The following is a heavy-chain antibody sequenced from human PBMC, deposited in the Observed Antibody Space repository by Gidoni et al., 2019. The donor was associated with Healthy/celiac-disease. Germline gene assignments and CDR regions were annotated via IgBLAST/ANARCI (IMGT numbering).Heavy chain of an antibody. CDR3: ARERAGTTAFDP. V-gene: IGHV3-72*01. Sequence: EVQLVESGGGLVQPGGSLRLSCAASGFTFSDHYMDWVRQAPGKGLEWVGRTRNKANSYTTEYAASVKGRFTISRDDSKNSLYLQMNSLKTEDTAVYYCARERAGTTAFDPWGQGTLVTVSS. J-gene: IGHJ5*02. D-gene: IGHD1-7*01. CDR1: GFTFSDHY. CDR2: TRNKANSYTT.